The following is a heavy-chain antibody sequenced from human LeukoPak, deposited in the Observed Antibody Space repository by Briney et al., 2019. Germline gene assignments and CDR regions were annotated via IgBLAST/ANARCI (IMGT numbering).Heavy chain of an antibody. D-gene: IGHD3-10*01. V-gene: IGHV4-59*01. J-gene: IGHJ4*02. Sequence: SETLSLTCTASAFSISSYYWSWIRQPPGKGLEWNGYIYYSGSTNYNPSLKSRVTISVDTSKNQFSLKLSSVTAADTAVYYCARGDYYGSGSLYFDYWGQGTLVTVSS. CDR3: ARGDYYGSGSLYFDY. CDR2: IYYSGST. CDR1: AFSISSYY.